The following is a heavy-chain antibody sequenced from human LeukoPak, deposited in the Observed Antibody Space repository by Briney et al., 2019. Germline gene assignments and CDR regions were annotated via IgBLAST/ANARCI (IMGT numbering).Heavy chain of an antibody. D-gene: IGHD2-15*01. J-gene: IGHJ4*02. Sequence: AGGSLRLSCTASGFTFGDYAMSWFRQAPGKGLEWVAVIWYDGSNKYYADSVKGRFTISRDNSKNTLYLQMNSLRAEDTAVYYCARDCSGGSCYAEDYWGQGTLVTVSS. V-gene: IGHV3-33*01. CDR1: GFTFGDYA. CDR3: ARDCSGGSCYAEDY. CDR2: IWYDGSNK.